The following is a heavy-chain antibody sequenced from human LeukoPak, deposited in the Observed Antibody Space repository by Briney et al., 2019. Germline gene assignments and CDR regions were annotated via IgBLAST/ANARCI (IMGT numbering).Heavy chain of an antibody. V-gene: IGHV3-23*01. J-gene: IGHJ4*02. CDR2: ISGGGATT. CDR3: AKSTGYSTTGRDFDS. D-gene: IGHD6-13*01. CDR1: GFTFSSYA. Sequence: GGSLRLSCAASGFTFSSYAMSWVRQAPGKGLEWVSDISGGGATTFYADSVKGRFTISRDNSKNTLYLQLSSLRAEDTAVYYCAKSTGYSTTGRDFDSWGGGTLVIVSS.